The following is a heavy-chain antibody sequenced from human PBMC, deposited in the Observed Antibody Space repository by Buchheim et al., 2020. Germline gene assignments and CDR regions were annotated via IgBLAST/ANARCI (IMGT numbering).Heavy chain of an antibody. D-gene: IGHD2-2*01. V-gene: IGHV5-51*01. J-gene: IGHJ4*02. Sequence: EVQLAQSGAEVKKPGESLKISCNGSGYTFTEYWIGWVRQMPGKGLEWMGMIFPRDSDMRWSPSFQGQVTISADKSVSSAYLQWSSLKASDSAMYYCVRGSGYCTNTRCYLFDYWGQGTL. CDR1: GYTFTEYW. CDR2: IFPRDSDM. CDR3: VRGSGYCTNTRCYLFDY.